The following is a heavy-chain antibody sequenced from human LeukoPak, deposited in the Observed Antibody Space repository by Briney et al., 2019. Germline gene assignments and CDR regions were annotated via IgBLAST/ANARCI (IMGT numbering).Heavy chain of an antibody. CDR1: GFTFSSYA. CDR2: IGGSGVGT. CDR3: AKSETSATTFLDY. V-gene: IGHV3-23*01. J-gene: IGHJ4*02. D-gene: IGHD3-16*01. Sequence: PGDSLRLSCAVSGFTFSSYAMSWVRQAPGKGLEWVSTIGGSGVGTYHADSVKGRFTISRDNSKNTLYLQMNSLRAEDTAVYYCAKSETSATTFLDYWGQGTLVTVSS.